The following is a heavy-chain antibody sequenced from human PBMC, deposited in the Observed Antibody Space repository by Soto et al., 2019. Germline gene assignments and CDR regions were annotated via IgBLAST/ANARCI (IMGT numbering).Heavy chain of an antibody. D-gene: IGHD3-16*01. CDR2: VIPLFDTA. J-gene: IGHJ6*02. Sequence: QVQVVQSGAEVKKPGSSVKVSCKVSGGIFTNNAISWVRQAPGQGPEWLGGVIPLFDTAYYAQIFRGRLRISADGATTTAYMELSGLTSADTAVHFCATGGHNDGYNFYHGMDVWGQGTTVTVS. CDR1: GGIFTNNA. V-gene: IGHV1-69*01. CDR3: ATGGHNDGYNFYHGMDV.